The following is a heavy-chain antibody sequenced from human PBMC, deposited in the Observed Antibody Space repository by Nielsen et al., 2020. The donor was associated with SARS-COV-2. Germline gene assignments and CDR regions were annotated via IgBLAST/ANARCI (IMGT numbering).Heavy chain of an antibody. Sequence: ASVKVSCKASGYTFTSYGISWVRQAPGQGLEWMGWISAYNGNTNYAQKVQGRVTMTTDTSTNTAYMELRSLRSDDTAVYYCARGKDRGSYYYGMDVWGQGTTVTVSS. CDR3: ARGKDRGSYYYGMDV. CDR1: GYTFTSYG. D-gene: IGHD1-26*01. CDR2: ISAYNGNT. V-gene: IGHV1-18*01. J-gene: IGHJ6*02.